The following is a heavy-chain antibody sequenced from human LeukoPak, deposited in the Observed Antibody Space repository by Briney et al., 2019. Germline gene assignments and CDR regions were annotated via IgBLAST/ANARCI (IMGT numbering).Heavy chain of an antibody. D-gene: IGHD2-2*02. Sequence: ASVKVSCKASGYTFTSYGISWVRQAPGQGLEWMGWISAYNGNTNYAQKLQGRVTMTTDTSTSTAYIELRSLRSDDTAVYYCAREDIVVVPAAIAFDYWGQGTLVTVSS. CDR2: ISAYNGNT. CDR3: AREDIVVVPAAIAFDY. V-gene: IGHV1-18*01. J-gene: IGHJ4*02. CDR1: GYTFTSYG.